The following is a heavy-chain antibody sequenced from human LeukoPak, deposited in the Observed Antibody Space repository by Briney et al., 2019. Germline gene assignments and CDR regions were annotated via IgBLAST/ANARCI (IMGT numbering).Heavy chain of an antibody. Sequence: ASVKVSCTASGYTFTNYRINWVRQAPGQGLEWMGWISTYNGNTNYAQTLQDRVTMTTDTSTSTAYMEMRSLRSEDTAVYYCAKDTNQPGFGELPQYHFDYWGQGTLVTVSS. CDR3: AKDTNQPGFGELPQYHFDY. CDR1: GYTFTNYR. J-gene: IGHJ4*02. CDR2: ISTYNGNT. V-gene: IGHV1-18*01. D-gene: IGHD3-10*01.